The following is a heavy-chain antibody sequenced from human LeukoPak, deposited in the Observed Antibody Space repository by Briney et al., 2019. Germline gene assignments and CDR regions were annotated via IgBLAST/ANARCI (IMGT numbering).Heavy chain of an antibody. CDR3: AREVGWYYFDY. Sequence: PSQTLSLTCTVSGGSISSGGYYWSWIRQPPGKGLEWIGYIYHRGSTYYNPSLKSRVTISVDRSKNQFSLKLSSVTAADTAVYYCAREVGWYYFDYWGQGTLVTVSS. D-gene: IGHD6-19*01. CDR2: IYHRGST. J-gene: IGHJ4*02. CDR1: GGSISSGGYY. V-gene: IGHV4-30-2*01.